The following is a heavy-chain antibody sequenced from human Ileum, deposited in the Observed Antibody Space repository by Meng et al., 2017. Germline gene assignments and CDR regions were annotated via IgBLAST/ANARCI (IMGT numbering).Heavy chain of an antibody. CDR2: IHFSGST. D-gene: IGHD2-21*01. V-gene: IGHV4-30-4*01. Sequence: QVQLQESGPGLVKASQPLSLTCTVLCCSIRGGDYYWSWVRQAPGKGLEWIGYIHFSGSTYYNPSLNSRITISVDMSRNQFSLRLTSVTSADMAVYYCARVNSDCGGVMCYKGWFDPWGQGTLVTVSS. CDR3: ARVNSDCGGVMCYKGWFDP. CDR1: CCSIRGGDYY. J-gene: IGHJ5*02.